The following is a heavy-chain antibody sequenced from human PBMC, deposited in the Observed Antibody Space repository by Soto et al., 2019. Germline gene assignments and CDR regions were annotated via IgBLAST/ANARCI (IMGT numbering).Heavy chain of an antibody. CDR1: GGSISSSSYY. D-gene: IGHD2-15*01. J-gene: IGHJ3*02. CDR2: IYYSGST. Sequence: SKTLSLTCTVSGGSISSSSYYWGWIRQPPGKGLEWIGSIYYSGSTYYNPSLKSRVTISVDTSKNQFSLKLSSVTAADTAVYYCTREPYCSGGSCYLEGAFDIWGQGTMVTVSS. V-gene: IGHV4-39*07. CDR3: TREPYCSGGSCYLEGAFDI.